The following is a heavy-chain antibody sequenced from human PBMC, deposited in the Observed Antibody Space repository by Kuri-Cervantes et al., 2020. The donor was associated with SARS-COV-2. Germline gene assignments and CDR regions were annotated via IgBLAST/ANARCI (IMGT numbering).Heavy chain of an antibody. CDR3: ATTRASAGASGAPNWFDT. Sequence: GGSLRHPCAASGFDFGFGIMSWVRQSPGRGLEWVSSIRGGGGDTFFADSVKGRFTISRDNYRRTLYLQTSTLRPEDTAIYYVATTRASAGASGAPNWFDTWGQGTLVTVSS. V-gene: IGHV3-23*01. J-gene: IGHJ5*02. D-gene: IGHD4/OR15-4a*01. CDR1: GFDFGFGI. CDR2: IRGGGGDT.